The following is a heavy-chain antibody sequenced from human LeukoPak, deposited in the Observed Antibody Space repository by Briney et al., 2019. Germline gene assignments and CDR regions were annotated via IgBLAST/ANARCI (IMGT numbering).Heavy chain of an antibody. CDR2: FDPEDGET. Sequence: GASVKVSCKVSGYTLTELSMHWVRQAPGKGLEWMGGFDPEDGETIYAQKFQGRVTMTEDTSTDTAYMELSSLRSEDTAVYYCATADIVVVPAARGFDYWGQGTLVTVSS. CDR3: ATADIVVVPAARGFDY. V-gene: IGHV1-24*01. CDR1: GYTLTELS. D-gene: IGHD2-2*01. J-gene: IGHJ4*02.